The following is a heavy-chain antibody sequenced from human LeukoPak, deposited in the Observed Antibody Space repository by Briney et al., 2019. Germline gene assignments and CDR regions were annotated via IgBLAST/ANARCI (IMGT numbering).Heavy chain of an antibody. CDR1: GGSISSYY. Sequence: SETLSLTCTVSGGSISSYYWSWIRQPPGKGLEWIGYIYYSGSTNYNPSLKSRVTISVDTSKNQFSLRLSSVTAADTAVYYCASGLRYFDLYYWGQGTLVTVSS. CDR2: IYYSGST. V-gene: IGHV4-59*08. D-gene: IGHD3-9*01. CDR3: ASGLRYFDLYY. J-gene: IGHJ4*02.